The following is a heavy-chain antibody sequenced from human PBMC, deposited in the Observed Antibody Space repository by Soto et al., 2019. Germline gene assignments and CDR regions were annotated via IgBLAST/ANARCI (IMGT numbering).Heavy chain of an antibody. D-gene: IGHD4-17*01. V-gene: IGHV1-69*01. CDR1: GGTFSSYA. Sequence: QVQLVQSGAEVKKPGSSVKVSCKASGGTFSSYAISWVRQAPGQGLAWMGGIIPICGTANYAQKFQGRVTLNAAESTSTAYMELSSLRSEDTAVYYCARSSLGVTTVEYDYWGQGTLVTVSS. J-gene: IGHJ4*02. CDR3: ARSSLGVTTVEYDY. CDR2: IIPICGTA.